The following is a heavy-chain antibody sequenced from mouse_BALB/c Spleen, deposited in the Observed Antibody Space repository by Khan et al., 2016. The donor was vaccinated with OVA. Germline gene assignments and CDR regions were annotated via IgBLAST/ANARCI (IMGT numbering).Heavy chain of an antibody. CDR1: GFTFTDYY. CDR2: ISNRGTTT. D-gene: IGHD1-1*02. CDR3: AREGDGGGLAY. V-gene: IGHV5-12*02. Sequence: EVELVESGGGFMQPGGSLQLSCATSGFTFTDYYMYWVRQTPERRLEWVAYISNRGTTTYYSDTVRGRFTISRDNAENTLYLQMSRLKSEDTAICYGAREGDGGGLAYWGQGTLVTVSA. J-gene: IGHJ3*01.